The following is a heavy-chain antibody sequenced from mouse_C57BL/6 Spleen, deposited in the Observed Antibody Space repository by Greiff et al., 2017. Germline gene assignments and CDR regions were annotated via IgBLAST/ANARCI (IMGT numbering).Heavy chain of an antibody. CDR1: GFSLSTFGMG. CDR2: IWWDDDK. Sequence: QVTLKVCGPGILQPSQTLSLTCSFSGFSLSTFGMGVGWIRQPSGKGLEWLAHIWWDDDKYYNPALKSRLTISKDTSKNQVFLKIANVDTADTATYYCARIARDYDSLYYAMDYWGQGTSVTVSS. J-gene: IGHJ4*01. D-gene: IGHD2-4*01. V-gene: IGHV8-8*01. CDR3: ARIARDYDSLYYAMDY.